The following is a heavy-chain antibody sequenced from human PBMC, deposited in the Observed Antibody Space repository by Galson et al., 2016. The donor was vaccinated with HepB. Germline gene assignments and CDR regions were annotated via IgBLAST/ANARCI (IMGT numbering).Heavy chain of an antibody. CDR3: AHSPMAVSDNFDAFDI. V-gene: IGHV2-5*02. Sequence: PALVKPTQTLTLTCTFSGFSLRTSGEGVGWIRQPPGKALEWLALVYWDDYMRYSLSLMSRLTITKDTAKNQVVLTMANMDPVDTGTYYCAHSPMAVSDNFDAFDIWGQGTMVTVSS. CDR2: VYWDDYM. J-gene: IGHJ3*02. CDR1: GFSLRTSGEG. D-gene: IGHD6-19*01.